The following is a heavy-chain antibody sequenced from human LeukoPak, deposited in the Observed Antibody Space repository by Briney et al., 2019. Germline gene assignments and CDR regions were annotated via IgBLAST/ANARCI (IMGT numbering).Heavy chain of an antibody. J-gene: IGHJ4*02. CDR3: ARGTRIVGATWFDY. Sequence: SETLSLTCAVYGGSFSGYYWSWIRQPPGKGLEWIGEINHSGSTNYDPSLKSRVTISVDTSKNQFSLKLSSVTAADTAVYYCARGTRIVGATWFDYWGQGTLVTVSS. CDR2: INHSGST. V-gene: IGHV4-34*01. D-gene: IGHD1-26*01. CDR1: GGSFSGYY.